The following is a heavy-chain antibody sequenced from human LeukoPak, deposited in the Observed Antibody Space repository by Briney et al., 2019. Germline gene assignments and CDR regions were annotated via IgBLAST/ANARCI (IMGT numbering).Heavy chain of an antibody. CDR3: ARDCSSTSCPGYPY. CDR2: IHYSGST. Sequence: SETLSLTCTVSGGSISSGGYYWSWIRQHPGKGLEWIGHIHYSGSTYYNPSLKSRVTISVDTSKNQFSLKLSSVTAADTAVYYCARDCSSTSCPGYPYWGQGTLVTVSS. V-gene: IGHV4-31*03. J-gene: IGHJ4*02. CDR1: GGSISSGGYY. D-gene: IGHD2-2*01.